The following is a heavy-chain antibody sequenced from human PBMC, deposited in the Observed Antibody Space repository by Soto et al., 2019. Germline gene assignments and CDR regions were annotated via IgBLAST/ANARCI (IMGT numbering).Heavy chain of an antibody. CDR3: ARDVDADFRTDFDY. CDR1: GFTYSTYT. Sequence: PRGSLRLSCAASGFTYSTYTMHWVRQAPGKGLEWVAVISYDGNNKFYADSVKGRFTISRDNAENSVYLERGSLRAEDTALYYCARDVDADFRTDFDYWGRGTLVTVSS. D-gene: IGHD4-17*01. CDR2: ISYDGNNK. V-gene: IGHV3-30-3*01. J-gene: IGHJ4*02.